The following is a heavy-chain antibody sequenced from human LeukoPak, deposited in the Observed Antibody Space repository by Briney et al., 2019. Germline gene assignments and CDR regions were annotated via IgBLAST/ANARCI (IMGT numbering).Heavy chain of an antibody. CDR1: GGSICSYY. J-gene: IGHJ4*02. Sequence: SETLSLTCTVSGGSICSYYWSWIRQPAGKGLEWIGRIYTSGSTNYNPSLKSRVTMSVDTSKNQFSLKLSSVTAADTAVYYCARDRGGGGNGNFDYWGQGTLVTVSS. CDR3: ARDRGGGGNGNFDY. CDR2: IYTSGST. D-gene: IGHD4-23*01. V-gene: IGHV4-4*07.